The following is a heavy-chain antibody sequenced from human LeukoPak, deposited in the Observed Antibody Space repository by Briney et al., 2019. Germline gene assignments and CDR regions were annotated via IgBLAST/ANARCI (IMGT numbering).Heavy chain of an antibody. D-gene: IGHD6-19*01. CDR1: GFTFSSYW. CDR2: INSDGSST. J-gene: IGHJ4*02. Sequence: GGSLRLSCAASGFTFSSYWMHWVRQAPGKGLVWVSRINSDGSSTSYADSVKGRFTISRDNAKNTLYLQMNSLRAEDTALYYCAKDMYSSGSERVAYFDYWGQGTLVTVSS. V-gene: IGHV3-74*01. CDR3: AKDMYSSGSERVAYFDY.